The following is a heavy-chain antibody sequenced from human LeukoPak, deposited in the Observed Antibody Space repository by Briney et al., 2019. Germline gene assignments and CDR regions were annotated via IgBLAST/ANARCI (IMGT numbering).Heavy chain of an antibody. V-gene: IGHV3-15*01. Sequence: GGSLRLSCAASGFTFSNAWMSWVRQAPGKGLEWVGRIKSKTDGGTTDYAAPMKGRFTISRDDSKNTLYLQMNSLKTEDTAVYYCTTDPAHDSSSHYWGQGTLVTVSS. D-gene: IGHD6-6*01. CDR2: IKSKTDGGTT. CDR1: GFTFSNAW. CDR3: TTDPAHDSSSHY. J-gene: IGHJ4*02.